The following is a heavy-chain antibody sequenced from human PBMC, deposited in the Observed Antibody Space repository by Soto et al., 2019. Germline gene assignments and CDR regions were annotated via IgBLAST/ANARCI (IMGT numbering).Heavy chain of an antibody. D-gene: IGHD2-15*01. Sequence: QLQLQESGPGLVKPSETLSLSCTVSGGSISSIIYYWGWIRQPPGKGLEWIGSIYYSGSSYYNPSLTSRLTISVDTSKNQFSLKLSSVTAADTAVYYCASRLRSGYCSGGTCNNGFDPWGQGTLVTVSS. CDR2: IYYSGSS. V-gene: IGHV4-39*01. J-gene: IGHJ5*02. CDR3: ASRLRSGYCSGGTCNNGFDP. CDR1: GGSISSIIYY.